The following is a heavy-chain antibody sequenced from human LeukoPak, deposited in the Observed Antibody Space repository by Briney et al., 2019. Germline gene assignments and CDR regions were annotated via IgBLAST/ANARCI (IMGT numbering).Heavy chain of an antibody. CDR3: AREFVGIVGAPDY. D-gene: IGHD1-26*01. CDR2: IYTSGST. V-gene: IGHV4-61*02. CDR1: GGSISSGSYY. Sequence: SETLSLTCTVSGGSISSGSYYWSWIRQPAGKGLEWIGRIYTSGSTNYNPSLKSRVTISVDTSKNQFSLKLSSVTAADTAVYYCAREFVGIVGAPDYWRQGTLVTVSS. J-gene: IGHJ4*02.